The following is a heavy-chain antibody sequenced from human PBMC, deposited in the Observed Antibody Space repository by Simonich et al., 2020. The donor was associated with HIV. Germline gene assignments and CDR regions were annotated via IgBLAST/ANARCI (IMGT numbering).Heavy chain of an antibody. CDR2: LEPEVGET. CDR1: GHSLTDLS. V-gene: IGHV1-24*01. D-gene: IGHD3-9*01. Sequence: QVQLVQSGAEVKKPGASVKVSCKVSGHSLTDLSMHWVRQTPGKRLEWMGGLEPEVGETIYAQKFQDRVTMTEDTSTDTAYMELSSLRCEDTALYYCATWEVKDDVLTGFSYWFFDLWGRGTLVTVSS. J-gene: IGHJ2*01. CDR3: ATWEVKDDVLTGFSYWFFDL.